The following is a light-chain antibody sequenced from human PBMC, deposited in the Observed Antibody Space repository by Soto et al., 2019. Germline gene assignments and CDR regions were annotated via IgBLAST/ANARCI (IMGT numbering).Light chain of an antibody. CDR3: QQCAYPPRT. V-gene: IGKV3-20*01. CDR1: QSIGNNY. Sequence: EVVLTQSPDTLSLSPGERATISCRASQSIGNNYVAWYQQKSGQAPRLLIYDAYSRATGIPDRFTGSGSGANFALTISRLEPEDFAVYYCQQCAYPPRTFGQGTKVEVK. CDR2: DAY. J-gene: IGKJ1*01.